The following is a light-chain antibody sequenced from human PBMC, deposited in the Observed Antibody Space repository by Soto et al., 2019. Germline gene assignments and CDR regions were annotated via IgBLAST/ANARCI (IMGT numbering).Light chain of an antibody. J-gene: IGLJ1*01. CDR1: SSNIGAGYE. Sequence: QSVLTQPPSVSGAPGQRVTISCTGSSSNIGAGYEVHWFQQLPGTAPKLLIYGNTNRPSGVPDRFSVSKSDTSASLAITGLQPEDEADYYCQSYDSSLSVLYVFGTGTSSPS. V-gene: IGLV1-40*01. CDR2: GNT. CDR3: QSYDSSLSVLYV.